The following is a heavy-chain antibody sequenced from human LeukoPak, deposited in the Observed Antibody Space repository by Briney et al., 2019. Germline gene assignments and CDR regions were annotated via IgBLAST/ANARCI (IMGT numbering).Heavy chain of an antibody. Sequence: GGSLRLSCAASGFTFSSYAMSWVRQAPGKGLEWVSAISGSGGSTYYADSVKGRFTISRGNSKNTLYLQMNSLRAEDTAVYYCAKVTDSSGWYLDAFDIWGQGTMVTVSS. J-gene: IGHJ3*02. V-gene: IGHV3-23*01. D-gene: IGHD6-19*01. CDR3: AKVTDSSGWYLDAFDI. CDR1: GFTFSSYA. CDR2: ISGSGGST.